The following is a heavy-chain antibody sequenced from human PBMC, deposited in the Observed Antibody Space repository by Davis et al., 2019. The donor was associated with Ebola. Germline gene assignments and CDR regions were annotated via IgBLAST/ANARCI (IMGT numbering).Heavy chain of an antibody. V-gene: IGHV3-21*05. J-gene: IGHJ6*02. D-gene: IGHD6-13*01. CDR2: ISSSSSHI. CDR3: ARGPMPSWYADYYKYGMDV. Sequence: GESLKISCIASEFTFSSYSMNWVRQAPGKGLEWVSYISSSSSHIYYADSVKGRFTISRDNSKESLYLQINSLRSEDTALYFCARGPMPSWYADYYKYGMDVWGQGTTVTASS. CDR1: EFTFSSYS.